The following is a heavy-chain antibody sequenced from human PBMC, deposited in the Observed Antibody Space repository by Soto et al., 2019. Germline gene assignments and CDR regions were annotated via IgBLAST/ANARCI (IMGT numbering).Heavy chain of an antibody. D-gene: IGHD3-10*01. V-gene: IGHV1-18*01. CDR2: ISPYKGNT. Sequence: QVQLVQSGAEVKKPGASVTVSCQASGYTFSSIGISWVRQAPGQGREWMGWISPYKGNTHYAQGLQGRVTMTTDTSTSTAYMELRSLRSDDTAVYYCARDLDASGSYYTDYWGQGTLVTVSS. CDR1: GYTFSSIG. CDR3: ARDLDASGSYYTDY. J-gene: IGHJ4*02.